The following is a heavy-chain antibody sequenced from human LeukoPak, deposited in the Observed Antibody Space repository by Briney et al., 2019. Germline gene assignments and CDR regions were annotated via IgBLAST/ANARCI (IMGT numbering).Heavy chain of an antibody. V-gene: IGHV3-11*03. CDR1: GFTFSDSY. CDR3: ARTAQELSD. CDR2: ISSSGHYT. J-gene: IGHJ4*02. D-gene: IGHD1-7*01. Sequence: KTGGSLRCSGAASGFTFSDSYRSWVRQAPGKGLEWLSFISSSGHYTIYADSVKGRFTVSRDNAKSSLYLQMNSLRAEDTAVYYCARTAQELSDWGQGTIVSVSS.